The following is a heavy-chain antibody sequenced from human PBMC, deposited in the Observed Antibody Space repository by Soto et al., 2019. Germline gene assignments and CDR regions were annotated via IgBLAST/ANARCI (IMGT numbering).Heavy chain of an antibody. V-gene: IGHV4-31*03. CDR1: GGSISSGGYY. CDR3: ARDPVVLTAARLGYYYYYGMDV. D-gene: IGHD6-6*01. CDR2: IYYSGST. J-gene: IGHJ6*02. Sequence: KPSETLSLTCTVSGGSISSGGYYWSWIRQHPGKGLEWIGYIYYSGSTYYNPSLKSRVTISVDTSKNQFSLKLSSVTAADTAVYYCARDPVVLTAARLGYYYYYGMDVWGQGTTVTVSS.